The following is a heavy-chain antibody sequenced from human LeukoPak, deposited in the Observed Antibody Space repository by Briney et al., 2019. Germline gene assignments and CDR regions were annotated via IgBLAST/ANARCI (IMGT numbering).Heavy chain of an antibody. D-gene: IGHD5/OR15-5a*01. V-gene: IGHV4-38-2*01. CDR2: IYHSGST. J-gene: IGHJ4*02. Sequence: SETLSLTCAVSSYSISSGYYWGWIRQPPGKGLEWIGSIYHSGSTYYNPSLKSRVTISVDTSKNQFSLKLSSVTAADTAVYYCARHVSDFDYWGQGTLVTVSS. CDR3: ARHVSDFDY. CDR1: SYSISSGYY.